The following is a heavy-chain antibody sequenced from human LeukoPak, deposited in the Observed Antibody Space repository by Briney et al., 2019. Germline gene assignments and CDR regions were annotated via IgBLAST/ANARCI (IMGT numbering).Heavy chain of an antibody. CDR2: IIPIFGTA. D-gene: IGHD2-2*01. J-gene: IGHJ4*02. CDR3: ARVVPAALYFDY. Sequence: GASVKVSCKASGGTFSSYAISWVRQAPGQGLEWMGGIIPIFGTANYAQKFQGRVTITTDESTNTAYMELSSLRSEDTAVYYCARVVPAALYFDYWGQGTLVTVSS. CDR1: GGTFSSYA. V-gene: IGHV1-69*05.